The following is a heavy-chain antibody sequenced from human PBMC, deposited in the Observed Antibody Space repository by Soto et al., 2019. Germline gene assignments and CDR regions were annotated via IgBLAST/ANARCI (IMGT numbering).Heavy chain of an antibody. CDR1: GFTFSRYA. V-gene: IGHV3-23*01. CDR2: VTGGGHTT. J-gene: IGHJ6*02. D-gene: IGHD3-10*01. Sequence: VGSLRLSCAASGFTFSRYAMSWVRQAPGKGLEWVSTVTGGGHTTYNADSVNGRFTISRDNSKNTLYLQMNNLRAEDTAIYYCASSSGDLDVYGMDIWGPGTTVTVSS. CDR3: ASSSGDLDVYGMDI.